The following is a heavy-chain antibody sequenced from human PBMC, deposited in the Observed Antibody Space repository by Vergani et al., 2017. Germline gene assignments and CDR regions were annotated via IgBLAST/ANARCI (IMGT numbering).Heavy chain of an antibody. CDR2: ISWNSGSI. CDR1: GFTFDDFA. D-gene: IGHD3-3*01. CDR3: AKEGVEKDAFDI. J-gene: IGHJ3*02. V-gene: IGHV3-9*01. Sequence: EVQLVESGGGLVQPGRSLRLSCAAFGFTFDDFAMHWVRQAPGKGLEWVSGISWNSGSIGYADSVKGRFTISRDNAKNSLYLQMNSLRAEDTALYYCAKEGVEKDAFDIWGQGTMVTVSS.